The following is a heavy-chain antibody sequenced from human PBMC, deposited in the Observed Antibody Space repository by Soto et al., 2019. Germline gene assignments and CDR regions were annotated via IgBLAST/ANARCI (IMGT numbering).Heavy chain of an antibody. Sequence: QVQLVQSGAEVKKPGASVKVSCKSSGYTFTSYYLHWVRQAPGQGLEWMGVINPSDGYTNFAQKFKGRVTMTRDTSTSTVYMELSSLRSNDTAMYYCALSPSSGWYVAYWGQGTLVTVSS. CDR3: ALSPSSGWYVAY. V-gene: IGHV1-46*03. CDR2: INPSDGYT. CDR1: GYTFTSYY. D-gene: IGHD6-19*01. J-gene: IGHJ4*02.